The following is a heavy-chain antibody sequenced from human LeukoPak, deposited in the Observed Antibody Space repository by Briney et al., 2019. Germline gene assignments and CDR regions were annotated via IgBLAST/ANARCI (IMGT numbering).Heavy chain of an antibody. CDR3: TRQPYCSGGSCYSGSDYYYYMDV. Sequence: GGSLRLSCAASGFTFSGSAMHWVRQASGKGLEWVGRIRSKANSYATAYAASVKGRFTISRDDSKNTAYLQMNSLKTEDTAVHYCTRQPYCSGGSCYSGSDYYYYMDVWGKGTTVTVSS. D-gene: IGHD2-15*01. CDR2: IRSKANSYAT. CDR1: GFTFSGSA. V-gene: IGHV3-73*01. J-gene: IGHJ6*03.